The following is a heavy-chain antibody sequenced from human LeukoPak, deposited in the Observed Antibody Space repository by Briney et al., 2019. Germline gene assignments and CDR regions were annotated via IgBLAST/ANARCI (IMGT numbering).Heavy chain of an antibody. V-gene: IGHV1-18*04. CDR2: IIPILGIA. CDR3: ARAITMVRGVIITRNWFDP. Sequence: ASVKVSCKASGYTFTGFYFHWMRQAPGQGLEWMGRIIPILGIANYAQKLQGRVTMTTDTSTSTAYMELRSLRSDDTAVYYCARAITMVRGVIITRNWFDPWGQGTLVTVSS. D-gene: IGHD3-10*01. CDR1: GYTFTGFY. J-gene: IGHJ5*02.